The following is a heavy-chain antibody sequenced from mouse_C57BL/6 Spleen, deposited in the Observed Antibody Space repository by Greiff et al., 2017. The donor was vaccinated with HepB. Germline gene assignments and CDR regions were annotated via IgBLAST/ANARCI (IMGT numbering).Heavy chain of an antibody. V-gene: IGHV1-59*01. D-gene: IGHD2-13*01. CDR1: GYTFTSYW. CDR2: IDPSDSYT. Sequence: QVQLQQPGAELVRPGTSVKLSCKASGYTFTSYWMHWVKQRPGQGLEWIGVIDPSDSYTNYNQKFKGKATLTVDTSSSTAYMQLSSLTSEDSAVYYCARGGDYFDDWGQGTTLTVSS. CDR3: ARGGDYFDD. J-gene: IGHJ2*01.